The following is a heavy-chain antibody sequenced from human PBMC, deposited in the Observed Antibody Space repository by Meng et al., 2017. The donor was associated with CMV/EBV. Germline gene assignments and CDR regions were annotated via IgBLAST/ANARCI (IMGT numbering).Heavy chain of an antibody. Sequence: SVNVSCQASGYSLTSYGISWVRQAPGQGLEWMGWISAYNGNTNYAQKLQGRVTMTTDTSTSTAYMELRSLRSDDTAVYYCVRVGPDSGSYSDDYWGQGTLVTVSS. J-gene: IGHJ4*02. CDR3: VRVGPDSGSYSDDY. V-gene: IGHV1-18*01. CDR2: ISAYNGNT. CDR1: GYSLTSYG. D-gene: IGHD1-26*01.